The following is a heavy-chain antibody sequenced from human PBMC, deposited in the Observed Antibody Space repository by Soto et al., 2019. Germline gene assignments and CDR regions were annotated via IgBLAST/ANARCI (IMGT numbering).Heavy chain of an antibody. CDR3: TTFTVTKYYYYYYGMDV. CDR2: IKSKTDGGTT. V-gene: IGHV3-15*07. J-gene: IGHJ6*02. D-gene: IGHD4-4*01. CDR1: GFTFSNAW. Sequence: GGSLRLSCAASGFTFSNAWMNWVRQAPGKGLEWVGRIKSKTDGGTTDYAAPVKGRFTISRDDSKNTLYLQMNSLKTEDTAVYYCTTFTVTKYYYYYYGMDVWGQGTTVTVSS.